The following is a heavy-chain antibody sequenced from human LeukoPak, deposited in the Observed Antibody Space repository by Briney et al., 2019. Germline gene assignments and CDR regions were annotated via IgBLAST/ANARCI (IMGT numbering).Heavy chain of an antibody. D-gene: IGHD3-9*01. V-gene: IGHV1-18*01. Sequence: ASVKVSCKASGYTFTSYGISWVRQAPGQGLEWMGWISAYNGNTNYAQKLQGRVTMTTDTSTSTAYMELRSLRSDDTAVYYCASNNPYYDILTGNLWGNWFDPWGQGTLVTVSS. CDR3: ASNNPYYDILTGNLWGNWFDP. CDR1: GYTFTSYG. J-gene: IGHJ5*02. CDR2: ISAYNGNT.